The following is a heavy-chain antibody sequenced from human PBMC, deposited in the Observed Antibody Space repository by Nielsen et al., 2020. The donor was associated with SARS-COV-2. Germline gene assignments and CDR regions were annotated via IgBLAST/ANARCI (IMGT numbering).Heavy chain of an antibody. Sequence: SLKISCAASGFTFDDYAMHWVRQAPGKGLEWVSGISWNSGSIGYADSVKGRFTISRDNAKNSLYLQLSSLRADDTAVYYCAREADSGYEFWDYWGQGTLVTVSS. CDR1: GFTFDDYA. D-gene: IGHD5-12*01. CDR3: AREADSGYEFWDY. J-gene: IGHJ4*02. V-gene: IGHV3-9*01. CDR2: ISWNSGSI.